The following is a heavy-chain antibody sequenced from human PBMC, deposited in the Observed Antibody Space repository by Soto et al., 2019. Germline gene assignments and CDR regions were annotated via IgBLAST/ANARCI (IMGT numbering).Heavy chain of an antibody. CDR3: ARQIFAADY. J-gene: IGHJ4*02. CDR2: INPMFNST. CDR1: GGTFDHAA. D-gene: IGHD3-9*01. Sequence: QVQLVQSGAEVKKPGSSVKVSCEAPGGTFDHAAITWVRQAPGQGLEWMGGINPMFNSTYYAQKFQGRVTITADAATSTAFMELRRLRSDDTAVYYCARQIFAADYWGQGTLLIVSS. V-gene: IGHV1-69*01.